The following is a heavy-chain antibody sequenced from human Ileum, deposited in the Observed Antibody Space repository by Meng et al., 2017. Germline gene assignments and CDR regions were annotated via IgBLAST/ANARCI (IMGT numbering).Heavy chain of an antibody. V-gene: IGHV4-34*01. CDR1: GGSFSGYY. CDR2: INHSGST. CDR3: ARGGPWFDP. Sequence: QVQQWWAGLLKPSETLSLPCAVYGGSFSGYYWSWIRQPPGKGLEWIGEINHSGSTNYNPSLKSRVTISVDTSKNQFSLKLSSVTAADTAVYYCARGGPWFDPWGQGTLVTVSS. J-gene: IGHJ5*02.